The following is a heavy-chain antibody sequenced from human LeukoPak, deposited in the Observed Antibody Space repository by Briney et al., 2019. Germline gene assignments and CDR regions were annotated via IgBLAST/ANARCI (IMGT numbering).Heavy chain of an antibody. CDR3: ARGYVERITIFGVVNHNWFDP. CDR1: GGSISSYY. D-gene: IGHD3-3*01. V-gene: IGHV4-59*01. CDR2: IYYSGST. J-gene: IGHJ5*02. Sequence: PSETLSLTCTVSGGSISSYYWSWIRQPPGKGLEWIGYIYYSGSTNYNPSLRSRVTISVDTSKNQFSLKLSSVTAADTAVYYCARGYVERITIFGVVNHNWFDPWGQGTLVTVSS.